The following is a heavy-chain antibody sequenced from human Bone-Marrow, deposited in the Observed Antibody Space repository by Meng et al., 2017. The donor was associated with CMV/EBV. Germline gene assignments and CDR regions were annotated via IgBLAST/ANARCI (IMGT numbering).Heavy chain of an antibody. CDR3: AKDTNGNLDY. Sequence: GGSLRLSCAASGFTFSSYGMHWVRQAPSKGLEWVAVIWYDGSNKYYADSVKGRFTISRDNSKNTLYLQMNSLRAEDTAVYYCAKDTNGNLDYWGQGTLVTVYS. CDR2: IWYDGSNK. D-gene: IGHD4-23*01. CDR1: GFTFSSYG. J-gene: IGHJ4*02. V-gene: IGHV3-33*06.